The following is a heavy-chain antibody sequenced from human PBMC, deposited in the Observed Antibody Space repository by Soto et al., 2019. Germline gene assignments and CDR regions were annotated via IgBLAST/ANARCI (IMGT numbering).Heavy chain of an antibody. J-gene: IGHJ4*02. Sequence: PSETLSLTCSVSGASISAYYWSWIRRPPGKGLEWVGYISDNGSTNYNSSLKSRVIISLDTSKNQFSLQLSSVTAADTAMYYCAKMRGTYFDYWGQGTMVTVSS. CDR1: GASISAYY. CDR2: ISDNGST. D-gene: IGHD1-1*01. V-gene: IGHV4-59*01. CDR3: AKMRGTYFDY.